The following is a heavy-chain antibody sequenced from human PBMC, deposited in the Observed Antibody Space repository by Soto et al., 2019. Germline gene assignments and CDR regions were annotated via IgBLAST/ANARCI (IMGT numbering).Heavy chain of an antibody. CDR3: AGGLRTGNYGMDV. V-gene: IGHV1-69*12. CDR1: GGTFNNYA. CDR2: IIPMFGTS. D-gene: IGHD3-10*01. Sequence: QVQLVQSGAEVKKPGSSVTVSCSASGGTFNNYAINWIRQAPGQGLEWMGGIIPMFGTSSYARRFQGRVTITADESTSTAYLELSDLRSEDTAVYFCAGGLRTGNYGMDVWGQGTTVTVSS. J-gene: IGHJ6*02.